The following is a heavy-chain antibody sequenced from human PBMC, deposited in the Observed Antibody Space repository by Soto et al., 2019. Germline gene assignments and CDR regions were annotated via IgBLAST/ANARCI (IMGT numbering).Heavy chain of an antibody. CDR1: GGSISSSNW. CDR3: ARLPYSGSYSDY. D-gene: IGHD1-26*01. J-gene: IGHJ4*02. Sequence: SETLSLTCAVSGGSISSSNWWSCVRQPPGKGLEWIGEIYHSGSTNYNPSLKSRVTISVDKSKNQFSLKLSSVTAADTAVYYCARLPYSGSYSDYWGQGTLVTVSS. V-gene: IGHV4-4*02. CDR2: IYHSGST.